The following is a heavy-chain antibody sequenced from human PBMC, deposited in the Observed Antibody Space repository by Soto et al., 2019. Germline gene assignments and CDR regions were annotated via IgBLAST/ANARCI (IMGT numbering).Heavy chain of an antibody. CDR1: GGTFSSYA. Sequence: SVKVSCKASGGTFSSYAISWVRQAPGQGLEWMGGIIPIFGTANYAQKFQGRVTITADESTSTAYMELSSLRSEDTAVYYCARGDDMAPSGADSSGYYYAEYFQHWGQGTLVTVSS. J-gene: IGHJ1*01. CDR3: ARGDDMAPSGADSSGYYYAEYFQH. D-gene: IGHD3-22*01. V-gene: IGHV1-69*13. CDR2: IIPIFGTA.